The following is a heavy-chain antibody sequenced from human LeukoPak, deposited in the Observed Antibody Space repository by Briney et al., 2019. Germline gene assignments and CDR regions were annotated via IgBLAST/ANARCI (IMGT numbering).Heavy chain of an antibody. V-gene: IGHV4-39*01. CDR2: IFYSGST. CDR1: GFTFSSYA. D-gene: IGHD3-10*01. Sequence: TGGSLRLSCAASGFTFSSYAMTWVRQPPGKGLEWIGSIFYSGSTYYNRSLKSRATMSVDASNNHFSLRLDSVTAADTAIYYCARHFSSPAMLRGVFDSWGQGTLVTVSS. J-gene: IGHJ4*02. CDR3: ARHFSSPAMLRGVFDS.